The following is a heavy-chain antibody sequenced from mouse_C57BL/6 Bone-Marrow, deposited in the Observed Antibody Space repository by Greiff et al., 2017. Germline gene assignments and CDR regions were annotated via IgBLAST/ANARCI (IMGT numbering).Heavy chain of an antibody. Sequence: EVQLVESGGDLVKPGGSLKLSCAASGFTFSSYGMSWVRQTPDKRLEWVATISSGCSYPYYPDSVKGRFTISRDNAKNTLYLQMSSLKSEDTAMYYCASNYYGSSYDYWGQGTTLTVSS. CDR3: ASNYYGSSYDY. J-gene: IGHJ2*01. CDR2: ISSGCSYP. V-gene: IGHV5-6*01. D-gene: IGHD1-1*01. CDR1: GFTFSSYG.